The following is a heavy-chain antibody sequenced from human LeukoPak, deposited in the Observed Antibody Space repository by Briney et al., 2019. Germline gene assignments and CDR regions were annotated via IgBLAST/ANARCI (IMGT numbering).Heavy chain of an antibody. CDR2: ISWNSGSI. CDR1: GFTFDDYA. CDR3: AQAIGADDYYSDY. V-gene: IGHV3-9*01. Sequence: GGSLRLSCAASGFTFDDYAMHWVRQPPGKGLEWVAGISWNSGSICYADSVKGRFTISRDNAKNSLYLQINSLRAEDTAFYYGAQAIGADDYYSDYWGQGTLVTVSS. J-gene: IGHJ4*02. D-gene: IGHD3-16*01.